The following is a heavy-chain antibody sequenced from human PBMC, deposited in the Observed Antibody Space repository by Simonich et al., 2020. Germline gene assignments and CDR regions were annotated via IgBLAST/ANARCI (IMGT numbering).Heavy chain of an antibody. CDR3: ARHAGFAFDI. CDR2: IYYSGST. V-gene: IGHV4-39*01. J-gene: IGHJ3*02. CDR1: GGSISSSSYY. D-gene: IGHD6-13*01. Sequence: QLQLQESGPGLVKPSETLSLTCTVSGGSISSSSYYWGWFRQPPGKGLGLIGIIYYSGSTYYNPSLTSRVTISVDTSKNQFSLRLSSVTAADTAVYYCARHAGFAFDIWGQGTMVTVSS.